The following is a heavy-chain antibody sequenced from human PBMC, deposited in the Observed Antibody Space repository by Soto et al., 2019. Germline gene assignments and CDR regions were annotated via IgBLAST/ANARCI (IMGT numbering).Heavy chain of an antibody. CDR2: ITGSGGTT. CDR1: NFTFSDFV. CDR3: AKVTRFGDSNYLRPRIDY. Sequence: HPGGSLRLSCAASNFTFSDFVMIWVRQAPEKGLEWISGITGSGGTTYYADSAKGRFTISRDSSKKTLYLQMTSLRAEDTAVYYCAKVTRFGDSNYLRPRIDYWGQGILVTVSS. V-gene: IGHV3-23*01. J-gene: IGHJ4*01. D-gene: IGHD4-4*01.